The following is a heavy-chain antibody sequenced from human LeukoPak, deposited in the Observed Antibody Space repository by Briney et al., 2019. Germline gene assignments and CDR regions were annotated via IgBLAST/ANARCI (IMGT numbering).Heavy chain of an antibody. CDR2: ISSNGGST. V-gene: IGHV3-64*04. J-gene: IGHJ4*02. CDR3: AKLRGVDWYVDY. Sequence: PGGSLRLSCSASGFTFSSHAMHWVRQAPGKGLGYVSVISSNGGSTYYADSVKGRFTISRDNSKNTLYLQMNSLRAEDTALYYCAKLRGVDWYVDYWGQGTLVSVSS. CDR1: GFTFSSHA. D-gene: IGHD3-9*01.